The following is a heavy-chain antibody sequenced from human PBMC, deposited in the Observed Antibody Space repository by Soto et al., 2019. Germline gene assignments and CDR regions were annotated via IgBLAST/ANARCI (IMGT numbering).Heavy chain of an antibody. Sequence: GASVKVSCKASGYTFTSYAMHWVRQAPGQRLEWMGWINAGNGNTKYSQKFQGRVTITRDTSASTAYMELSSLRSEDTAVYYCARDLVAVAGTPLEYWGQGTLVTVSS. V-gene: IGHV1-3*01. D-gene: IGHD6-19*01. J-gene: IGHJ4*02. CDR2: INAGNGNT. CDR1: GYTFTSYA. CDR3: ARDLVAVAGTPLEY.